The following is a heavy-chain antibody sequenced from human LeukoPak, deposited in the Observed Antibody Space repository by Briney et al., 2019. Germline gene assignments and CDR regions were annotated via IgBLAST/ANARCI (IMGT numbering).Heavy chain of an antibody. Sequence: SDTLSRNCAVSGGSSSNTYYWGWNRQPPGRGLEWIGIIYYSGSTYYNPSLKSRVTISVATSKNQFSLKLSSVTAADTAVYYCARQYCTSTTCWGYFDYWGQGTLVTVSS. D-gene: IGHD2-2*01. CDR2: IYYSGST. CDR1: GGSSSNTYY. V-gene: IGHV4-39*01. J-gene: IGHJ4*02. CDR3: ARQYCTSTTCWGYFDY.